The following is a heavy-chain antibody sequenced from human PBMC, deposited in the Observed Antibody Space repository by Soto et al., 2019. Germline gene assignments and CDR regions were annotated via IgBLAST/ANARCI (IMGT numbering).Heavy chain of an antibody. CDR3: ARDPVFYGADEHFDY. Sequence: QVQLVQSGAEVKKPGSSVKVSCKASGGTFSSYAISWVRQAPGQGLEWMGGIIPIFGTANYAQKFQGRGTITADESTSTAYMELSSLRSEDTAVYYCARDPVFYGADEHFDYWGQGTLVTVSS. CDR1: GGTFSSYA. V-gene: IGHV1-69*01. CDR2: IIPIFGTA. J-gene: IGHJ4*02. D-gene: IGHD4-17*01.